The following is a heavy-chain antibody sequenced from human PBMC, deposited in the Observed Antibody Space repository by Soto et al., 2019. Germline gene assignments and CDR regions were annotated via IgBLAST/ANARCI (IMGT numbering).Heavy chain of an antibody. CDR2: IYYSGSA. Sequence: SETLSLTCTVSGGSISSSSYYWAWIRQPPGKGLEWIGNIYYSGSAYYSPSLKSRVTIFVDTSKNQFSLRVSSVTAADTAAYYCARHESSGLDYWGQGTVVTVSS. D-gene: IGHD3-22*01. J-gene: IGHJ4*02. V-gene: IGHV4-39*01. CDR3: ARHESSGLDY. CDR1: GGSISSSSYY.